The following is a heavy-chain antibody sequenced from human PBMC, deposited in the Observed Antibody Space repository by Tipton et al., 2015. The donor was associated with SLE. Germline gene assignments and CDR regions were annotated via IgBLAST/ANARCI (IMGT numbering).Heavy chain of an antibody. V-gene: IGHV4-39*07. D-gene: IGHD3-22*01. Sequence: PGLVKPSETLSLTCTVSGGSISSYYWSWIRQPPGKGLEWVGTVYYTGNTFYNPSLKSRVTISVDTSKNQLSLKLSSVTAADTAVYYCARDEYRYDATGYHLLGHFDFWGQGTLVTVSS. J-gene: IGHJ4*02. CDR1: GGSISSYY. CDR3: ARDEYRYDATGYHLLGHFDF. CDR2: VYYTGNT.